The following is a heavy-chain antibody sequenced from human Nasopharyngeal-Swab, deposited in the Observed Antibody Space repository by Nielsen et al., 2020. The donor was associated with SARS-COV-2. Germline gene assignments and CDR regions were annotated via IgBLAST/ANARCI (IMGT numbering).Heavy chain of an antibody. CDR3: VRGQKAFDV. Sequence: GESLKISCKPSGFPLPSYALTLVRQAPGRGLEWLGFIATNTYGGTAKYAASVRDRFSISRDDSRNVAYLQMDRLTLDDTALYHCVRGQKAFDVWGQGAMVTVSS. CDR1: GFPLPSYA. V-gene: IGHV3-49*02. CDR2: IATNTYGGTA. J-gene: IGHJ3*01.